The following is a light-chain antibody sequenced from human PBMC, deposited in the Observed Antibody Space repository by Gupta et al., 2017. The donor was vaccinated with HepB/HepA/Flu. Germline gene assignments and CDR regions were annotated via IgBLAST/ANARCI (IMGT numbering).Light chain of an antibody. Sequence: LHLTHSPSFLSASVGDRVTITCRASQDINSYLIWYQQKPGKAPNLLIYPASTLQGGVPSRFSGSGSGTEFTLTISSLQPEDFATYYCQQFNSYPSTFGQGTRVDIK. CDR3: QQFNSYPST. CDR2: PAS. CDR1: QDINSY. J-gene: IGKJ5*01. V-gene: IGKV1-9*01.